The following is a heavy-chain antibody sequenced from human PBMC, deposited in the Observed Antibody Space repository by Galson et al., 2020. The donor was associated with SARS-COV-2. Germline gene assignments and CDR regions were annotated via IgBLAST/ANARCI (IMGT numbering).Heavy chain of an antibody. D-gene: IGHD1-1*01. CDR3: ARDEGMATSRTDAFDI. V-gene: IGHV3-21*01. Sequence: GGSLRLSCAASGFTFSSYSMNWVRQAPGKGLEWVSSISSSSSYIYYADSVKGRFTISRDNAKNSLYLQMNSLRAEDTAVYYCARDEGMATSRTDAFDIWGQGTMVTVSS. J-gene: IGHJ3*02. CDR2: ISSSSSYI. CDR1: GFTFSSYS.